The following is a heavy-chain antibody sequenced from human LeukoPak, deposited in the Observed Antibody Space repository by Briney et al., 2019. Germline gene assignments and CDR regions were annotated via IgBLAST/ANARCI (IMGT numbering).Heavy chain of an antibody. Sequence: GASVKVSCKTSGYSFTDYYMHWVRQAPGQGLEWMGWINPNSGGTSSAQKFQGRVTMTRDTSITTVYMEVSWLTSDDTAIYYCARADRLHGGPYLIGPWGQGTLVTFSS. J-gene: IGHJ5*02. CDR2: INPNSGGT. V-gene: IGHV1-2*02. CDR3: ARADRLHGGPYLIGP. CDR1: GYSFTDYY. D-gene: IGHD2-21*01.